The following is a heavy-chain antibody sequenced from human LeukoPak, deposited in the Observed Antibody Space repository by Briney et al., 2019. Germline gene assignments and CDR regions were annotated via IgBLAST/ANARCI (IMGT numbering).Heavy chain of an antibody. V-gene: IGHV3-33*01. CDR3: GRELDWLPTLDY. D-gene: IGHD3-9*01. CDR1: GFTFSSYG. Sequence: GGSLRLSCAASGFTFSSYGMHWVRQAPGKGLEWVAVIWYDGSNKYYADSVKGRFTISRDNAKNTLYLQMNSLRAEDTAVYYCGRELDWLPTLDYWGQGTLVTVSS. CDR2: IWYDGSNK. J-gene: IGHJ4*02.